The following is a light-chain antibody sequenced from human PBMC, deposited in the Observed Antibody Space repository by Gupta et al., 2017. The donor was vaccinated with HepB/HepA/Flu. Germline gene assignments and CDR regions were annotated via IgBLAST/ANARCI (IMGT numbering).Light chain of an antibody. CDR1: QSLLHTNRYNY. Sequence: IVMTQSPLSLPVTPGEPASISCRSSQSLLHTNRYNYLDWYLHQPGQSPQLLFYLGSSRASGVPDRCSGRGSGTVCTPNINRVEDEDVGFYYCKQPLQPLITFGQGTPLEI. CDR2: LGS. J-gene: IGKJ5*01. V-gene: IGKV2-28*01. CDR3: KQPLQPLIT.